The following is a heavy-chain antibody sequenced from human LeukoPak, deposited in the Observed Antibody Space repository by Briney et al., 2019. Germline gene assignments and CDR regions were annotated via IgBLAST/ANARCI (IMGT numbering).Heavy chain of an antibody. V-gene: IGHV4-59*01. Sequence: SETLSLTCTVSGGSISSYYWSWIRQPPGKGLEWIGYIYYIGSTNYNPSLKSRVTISVATSKNQFSLKLSSVTAADTAVYYCARFWEQQWLVHRVFAFDIWGQGTMVTVSS. CDR3: ARFWEQQWLVHRVFAFDI. CDR2: IYYIGST. D-gene: IGHD6-19*01. J-gene: IGHJ3*02. CDR1: GGSISSYY.